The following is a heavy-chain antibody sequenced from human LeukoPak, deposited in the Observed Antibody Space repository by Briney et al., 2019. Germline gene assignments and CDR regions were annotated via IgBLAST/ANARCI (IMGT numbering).Heavy chain of an antibody. CDR1: GFTFSSYG. CDR2: IWYDGSNK. J-gene: IGHJ5*02. Sequence: GGSLRLSCAASGFTFSSYGMHRVRQAPGKGLEWVAVIWYDGSNKYYADSVKGRFTISRDNSKNTLYLQMNSLRAEDTAVYYCARDKLLKSFDPWGQGTLVTVSS. D-gene: IGHD2-21*01. V-gene: IGHV3-33*01. CDR3: ARDKLLKSFDP.